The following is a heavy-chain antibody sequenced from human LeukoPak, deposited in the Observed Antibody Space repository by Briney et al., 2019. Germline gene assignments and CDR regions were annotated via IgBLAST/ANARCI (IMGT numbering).Heavy chain of an antibody. CDR1: GFTFSSYG. CDR3: ARDATMIVVGQPYYYYYGMDV. CDR2: IWYDGSNK. J-gene: IGHJ6*02. V-gene: IGHV3-33*01. Sequence: GGSLRLSCAASGFTFSSYGVHWVRQAPGKGLEWVAVIWYDGSNKYYADSVKGRFTISRDNSKNTLYLQMNSLRAEDTAVYYCARDATMIVVGQPYYYYYGMDVWGQGTTVTVSS. D-gene: IGHD3-22*01.